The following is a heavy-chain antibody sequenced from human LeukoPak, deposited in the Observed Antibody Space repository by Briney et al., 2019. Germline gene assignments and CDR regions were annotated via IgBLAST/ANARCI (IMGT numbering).Heavy chain of an antibody. V-gene: IGHV1-69*05. CDR1: GGTFSSYA. CDR2: IIPIFGTA. Sequence: SVKVSCKASGGTFSSYAISWVRQAPGQGLEWMGGIIPIFGTANYAQKFQGRVTITTNESTSTAYMELSSLRSEDTAVYYCASHSSSSDLNYYYYMDVWGKGTTVTVSS. J-gene: IGHJ6*03. CDR3: ASHSSSSDLNYYYYMDV. D-gene: IGHD6-6*01.